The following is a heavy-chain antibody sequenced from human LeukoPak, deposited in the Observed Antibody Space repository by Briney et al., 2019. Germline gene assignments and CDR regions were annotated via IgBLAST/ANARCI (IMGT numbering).Heavy chain of an antibody. V-gene: IGHV3-23*01. D-gene: IGHD3-22*01. CDR3: ARAYEFSHFDPDAFDI. J-gene: IGHJ3*02. CDR2: ISGSGGST. CDR1: GFTFSSYA. Sequence: GGSLRLSCAASGFTFSSYAMSWVRQAPGKGLEWVSGISGSGGSTDYADSVKGRFTISRDNSKNTLYLQMNSLRAEDTAVYYCARAYEFSHFDPDAFDIWGQGTVVTVSS.